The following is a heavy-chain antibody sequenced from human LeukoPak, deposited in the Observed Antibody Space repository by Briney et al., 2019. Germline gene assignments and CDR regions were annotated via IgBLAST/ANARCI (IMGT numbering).Heavy chain of an antibody. CDR3: ATWAGRPDYYYYMDV. CDR2: VDPEDGET. Sequence: ASAKVSCKVSGYTFTDYYMHWVQQPPGKGLEWMGLVDPEDGETIYAEKFQGRVTITADTSTDTAYMELSSLRSEDTAVYYCATWAGRPDYYYYMDVWGKGTTVTVSS. J-gene: IGHJ6*03. CDR1: GYTFTDYY. V-gene: IGHV1-69-2*01. D-gene: IGHD3-10*01.